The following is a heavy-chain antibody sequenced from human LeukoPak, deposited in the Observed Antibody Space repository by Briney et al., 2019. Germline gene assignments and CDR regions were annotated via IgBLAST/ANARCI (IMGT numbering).Heavy chain of an antibody. CDR3: ARDRGSSRNNYYYGRDG. V-gene: IGHV4-59*01. CDR1: GGSISSYY. CDR2: IYSSGST. Sequence: PSETLSLTCTVSGGSISSYYWSWIRQPPGQGLEWIGYIYSSGSTNYNPSLKSRETISVDTSKNQFSLKLSSVTAADTAVYYCARDRGSSRNNYYYGRDGWGQGSKVSLSS. D-gene: IGHD6-13*01. J-gene: IGHJ6*02.